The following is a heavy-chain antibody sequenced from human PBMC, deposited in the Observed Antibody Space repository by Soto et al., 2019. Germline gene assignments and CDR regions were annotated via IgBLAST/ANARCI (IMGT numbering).Heavy chain of an antibody. D-gene: IGHD3-10*02. CDR3: ASMIGDPVLSFDS. Sequence: QVQLQESGPGLVKPSETLSLTCTVSGGSISSYYWSWIRQPPGKGLEWIGFIFYSGSTSYNPSLTSRVPXSXDXXEYQFSLKLHSVTAADTAVYYCASMIGDPVLSFDSWGQGTLVAVSS. J-gene: IGHJ5*01. CDR2: IFYSGST. V-gene: IGHV4-59*01. CDR1: GGSISSYY.